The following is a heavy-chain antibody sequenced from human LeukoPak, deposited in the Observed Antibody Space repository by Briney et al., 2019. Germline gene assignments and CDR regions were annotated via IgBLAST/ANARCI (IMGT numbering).Heavy chain of an antibody. CDR2: INHSGST. CDR3: ARGVLMRRYDYVWGSYRSHLFFDY. Sequence: SETLSLTCAVSGGSISSSNWWSWVRQPPGKGLEWIGEINHSGSTNYNPSLKSRVTISVDTSKNQFSLKLSSVTAADTAVYYCARGVLMRRYDYVWGSYRSHLFFDYWGQGTLVTVSS. CDR1: GGSISSSNW. J-gene: IGHJ4*02. D-gene: IGHD3-16*02. V-gene: IGHV4-4*02.